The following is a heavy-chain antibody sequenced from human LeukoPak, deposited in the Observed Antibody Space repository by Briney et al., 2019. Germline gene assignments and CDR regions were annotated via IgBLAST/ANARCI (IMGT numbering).Heavy chain of an antibody. CDR1: GFSFGKYW. Sequence: GGSLRLSCAASGFSFGKYWMHWVRQTPGEGLVWVARIKEDGTYTSYADSVKGRFTISRDNARNTVFLQMNSLRAEDTAVYYCARDFDMGITPGDDFDFWGQGTLVTVSS. CDR3: ARDFDMGITPGDDFDF. J-gene: IGHJ4*02. D-gene: IGHD3-9*01. V-gene: IGHV3-74*01. CDR2: IKEDGTYT.